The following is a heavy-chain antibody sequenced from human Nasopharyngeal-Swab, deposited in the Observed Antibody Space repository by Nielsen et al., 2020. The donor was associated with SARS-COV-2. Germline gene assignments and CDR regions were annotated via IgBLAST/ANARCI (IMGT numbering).Heavy chain of an antibody. J-gene: IGHJ6*02. D-gene: IGHD6-19*01. Sequence: EALSLICAASGFTFSSYSMNWVRQAPGKGLEWVSSISSSSSYIYYADSVKGRFTISRDNAKNSLYLQMNSLRAEDTAVYYCARGGAVAGNDYYYGMDVWGQGTTVTVSS. CDR2: ISSSSSYI. V-gene: IGHV3-21*01. CDR1: GFTFSSYS. CDR3: ARGGAVAGNDYYYGMDV.